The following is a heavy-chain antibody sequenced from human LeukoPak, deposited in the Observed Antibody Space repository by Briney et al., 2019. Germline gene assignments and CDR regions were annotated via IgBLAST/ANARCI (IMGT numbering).Heavy chain of an antibody. CDR1: GFAFSDSR. J-gene: IGHJ4*02. V-gene: IGHV3-74*01. Sequence: PGGSLRLSCVASGFAFSDSRMHWVRQAPGKGLEWVSCITGDGSSTAYASSVKGRFTVSRDNASTTLYLQMNGLRVEDTAVYFCAKSRRDFWGQGTLSPSPQ. CDR2: ITGDGSST. CDR3: AKSRRDF.